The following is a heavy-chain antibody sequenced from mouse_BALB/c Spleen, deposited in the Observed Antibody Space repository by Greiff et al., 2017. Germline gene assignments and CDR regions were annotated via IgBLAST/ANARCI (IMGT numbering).Heavy chain of an antibody. D-gene: IGHD1-1*01. CDR3: AREWDYYGSSMDY. V-gene: IGHV3-6*02. CDR1: GYSITSGYY. CDR2: ISYDGSN. Sequence: EVQLQQSGPGLVKPSQSLSLTCSVTGYSITSGYYWNWIRQFPGNKLEWMGYISYDGSNNYNPSLKNRISITRDTSKNQFFLKLNSVTTEDTATYYCAREWDYYGSSMDYWGQGTSVTVSS. J-gene: IGHJ4*01.